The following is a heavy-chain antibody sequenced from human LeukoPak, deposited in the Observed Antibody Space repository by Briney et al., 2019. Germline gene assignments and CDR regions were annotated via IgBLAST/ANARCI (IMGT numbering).Heavy chain of an antibody. J-gene: IGHJ6*02. CDR2: IKQDGSEK. Sequence: GGSLRLSCAASGFTFSSYWMSWVRQAPGKGLEWVANIKQDGSEKYYVDSVKGRFTISRDNAKNSLYLQMNSLRAEDTAVYYCARDEPGIVFPTKPDYYGMDVWGQGTTVTVSS. D-gene: IGHD1-14*01. CDR3: ARDEPGIVFPTKPDYYGMDV. CDR1: GFTFSSYW. V-gene: IGHV3-7*01.